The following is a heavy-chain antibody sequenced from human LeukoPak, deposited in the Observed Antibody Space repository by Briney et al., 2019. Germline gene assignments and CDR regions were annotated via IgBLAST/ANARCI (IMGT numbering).Heavy chain of an antibody. J-gene: IGHJ4*02. CDR1: GFIFSNYD. V-gene: IGHV3-21*01. CDR3: ARGPETAGWSGYPQYFDY. Sequence: GGSLRLSCAASGFIFSNYDMHWVRQAPGKGLEWVSSISSSSSYIYYADSVKGRFTISRDNAKNSLYLQMNSLRAEDTAVYYCARGPETAGWSGYPQYFDYWGQGTLVTVSS. D-gene: IGHD3-3*01. CDR2: ISSSSSYI.